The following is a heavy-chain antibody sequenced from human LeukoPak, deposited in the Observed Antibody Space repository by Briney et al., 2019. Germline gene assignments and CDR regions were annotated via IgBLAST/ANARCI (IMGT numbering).Heavy chain of an antibody. CDR1: GDSVSTNNVA. CDR2: TYYRSKWYN. CDR3: AREDPGAAYFDF. V-gene: IGHV6-1*01. J-gene: IGHJ4*02. Sequence: SQTLSLTCAISGDSVSTNNVAWNWIRQSPSRGLEWLGRTYYRSKWYNDYAVSVKSRITINPDTSKNQFSLQLNSVTPDDTAVYYCAREDPGAAYFDFWGQGTLVTVSS. D-gene: IGHD2-15*01.